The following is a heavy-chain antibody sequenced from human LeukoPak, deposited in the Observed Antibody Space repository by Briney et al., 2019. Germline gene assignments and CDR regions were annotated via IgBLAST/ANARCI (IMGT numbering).Heavy chain of an antibody. Sequence: GGSLRLSCAASGFTFSSYEMNWVRQAPGKGLEWVSYISSSGSTIYYADSVKGRFTISRDNAKNSLYLQMNSLRAEDTAVYYCASSSWYYFDYWGQGTLVTVSS. CDR2: ISSSGSTI. CDR3: ASSSWYYFDY. D-gene: IGHD6-13*01. V-gene: IGHV3-48*03. CDR1: GFTFSSYE. J-gene: IGHJ4*02.